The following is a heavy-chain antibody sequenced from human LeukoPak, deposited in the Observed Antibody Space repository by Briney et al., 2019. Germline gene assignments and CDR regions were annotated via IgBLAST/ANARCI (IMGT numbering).Heavy chain of an antibody. Sequence: PSETLSLTCTVSGGSISSGSYYWSWIRQPAGKGLEWIGRIYTSGSTNYDPSLKSRVTISVDTSKNQFSLKLSSVTAADTAVYSYARARNTYYYDNNGYYYSPDAFDIWGQGTMVTVSS. CDR3: ARARNTYYYDNNGYYYSPDAFDI. CDR1: GGSISSGSYY. D-gene: IGHD3-22*01. J-gene: IGHJ3*02. CDR2: IYTSGST. V-gene: IGHV4-61*02.